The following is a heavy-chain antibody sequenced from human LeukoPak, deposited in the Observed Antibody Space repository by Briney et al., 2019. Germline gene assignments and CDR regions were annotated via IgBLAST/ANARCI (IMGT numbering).Heavy chain of an antibody. CDR2: IRGGGAGA. J-gene: IGHJ3*01. V-gene: IGHV3-23*01. Sequence: GGSLRLSCAASGFTFSNFAMAWVRQVPEKGLEWVSFIRGGGAGAHYADSVRGRFTISRDNSKNTLYLEMNSLRADDTAVYYCAKASYSYGNDAFDVWGQGTKVTVSS. D-gene: IGHD3-16*02. CDR3: AKASYSYGNDAFDV. CDR1: GFTFSNFA.